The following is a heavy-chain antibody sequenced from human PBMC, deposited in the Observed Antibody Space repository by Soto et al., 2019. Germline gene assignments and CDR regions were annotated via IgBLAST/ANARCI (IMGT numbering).Heavy chain of an antibody. D-gene: IGHD6-19*01. V-gene: IGHV4-4*02. Sequence: PSETMSLTCAVSGDSVNRSNWWSWVRKSPGKGLEWIGEICHSGNTKYNPSLKSRITMSVDKAKNQFSLKMTSVTAADTAVYYCATSGWNEDFYYYYGMDVWGQGTTVTVSS. CDR3: ATSGWNEDFYYYYGMDV. CDR2: ICHSGNT. CDR1: GDSVNRSNW. J-gene: IGHJ6*02.